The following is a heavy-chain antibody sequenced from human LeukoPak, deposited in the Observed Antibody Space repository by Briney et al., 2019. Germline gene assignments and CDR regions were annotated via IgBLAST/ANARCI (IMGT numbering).Heavy chain of an antibody. D-gene: IGHD2-21*01. Sequence: GGSLRLSCAASGFTFSSYAMSWVRQAPGKGLEWVAAISGSGGSTYYADSVKGRFTISRDNSKNTLYLQMNSLRAEDTAVYYCASRGRYCGGDCYYYYYYYMDVWGKGTTVTVSS. V-gene: IGHV3-23*01. CDR3: ASRGRYCGGDCYYYYYYYMDV. CDR1: GFTFSSYA. CDR2: ISGSGGST. J-gene: IGHJ6*03.